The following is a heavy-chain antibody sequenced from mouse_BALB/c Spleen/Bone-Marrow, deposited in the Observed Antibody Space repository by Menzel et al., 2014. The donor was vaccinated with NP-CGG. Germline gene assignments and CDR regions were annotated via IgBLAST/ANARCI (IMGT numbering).Heavy chain of an antibody. Sequence: EVMLVESGGGLVQPGGSLRLSCATSGFTFTDYYMSWVRQPPGKALEWLGYIRNKANGYTTEYSASVKGRFTISRDNSQSILYLQMNTLRAEDSATYYCARDIGVRPRFAYWGQGALVTVSA. CDR2: IRNKANGYTT. CDR1: GFTFTDYY. J-gene: IGHJ3*01. V-gene: IGHV7-3*02. D-gene: IGHD1-2*01. CDR3: ARDIGVRPRFAY.